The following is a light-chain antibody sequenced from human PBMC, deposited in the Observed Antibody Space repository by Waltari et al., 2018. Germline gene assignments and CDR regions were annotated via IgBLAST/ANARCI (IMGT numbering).Light chain of an antibody. Sequence: DIQMTQSPSTLSASVGDRVTITCRASQTIGNYLAWYQQKPGRAPKLRMYKASSLEGGVPSRFTGSGSGTEFTLTISSLQPDDFATYYCQQFESYPWTFGQGTKVEIK. V-gene: IGKV1-5*03. CDR2: KAS. J-gene: IGKJ1*01. CDR3: QQFESYPWT. CDR1: QTIGNY.